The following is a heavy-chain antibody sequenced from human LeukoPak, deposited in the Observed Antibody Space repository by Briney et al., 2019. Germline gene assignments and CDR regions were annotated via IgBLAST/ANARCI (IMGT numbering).Heavy chain of an antibody. J-gene: IGHJ4*02. D-gene: IGHD6-19*01. CDR1: GFTFSSYA. Sequence: GGSLRLSCAASGFTFSSYAMSWVRQAPGKGLEWVSAISGSGGSTYYADSVKGRFTISRDNSKNTLYLQMNSLRDEDTAVYYCAEMYRLVQGYYFDYWGQGTLVTVSS. CDR3: AEMYRLVQGYYFDY. CDR2: ISGSGGST. V-gene: IGHV3-23*01.